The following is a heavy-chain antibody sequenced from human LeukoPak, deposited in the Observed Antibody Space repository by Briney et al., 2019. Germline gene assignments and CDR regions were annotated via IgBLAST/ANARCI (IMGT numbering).Heavy chain of an antibody. Sequence: GASVKVSCKASGGTFSSYAISWVRRAPGEGLGWLGGIIPIFGTANYAQKFQGRVTITADKSTSTAYMELSSLRSEDTAVYYCARASSSSGGYYYYMDVWGKGTTVTVSS. CDR1: GGTFSSYA. CDR2: IIPIFGTA. V-gene: IGHV1-69*06. D-gene: IGHD6-6*01. CDR3: ARASSSSGGYYYYMDV. J-gene: IGHJ6*03.